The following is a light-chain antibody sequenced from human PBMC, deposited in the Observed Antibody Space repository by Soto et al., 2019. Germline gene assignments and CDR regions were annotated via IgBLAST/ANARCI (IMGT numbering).Light chain of an antibody. CDR1: SSDVGLYNY. V-gene: IGLV2-14*03. CDR3: NSYTSSGTYV. Sequence: QSALTQPASVSGSPGQSITISCTGTSSDVGLYNYVSWYRHLPGKAPELIIYDVSNRPSGASNRFSGSKSANTASLTISGLQAEDEADYYCNSYTSSGTYVFGTGTKVTVL. CDR2: DVS. J-gene: IGLJ1*01.